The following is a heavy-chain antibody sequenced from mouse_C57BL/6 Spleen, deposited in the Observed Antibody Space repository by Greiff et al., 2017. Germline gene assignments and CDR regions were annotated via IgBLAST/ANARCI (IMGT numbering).Heavy chain of an antibody. CDR1: GFTFSDYG. Sequence: EVQGVESGGGLVKPGGSLKLSCAASGFTFSDYGMHWVRQAPEKGLEWVANISSGSSNIYYADTVKGRFNISRDNAKNTLFLQMTCLRSDDKAMYYCASYCNYPYWGPGTLVTVSA. CDR3: ASYCNYPY. V-gene: IGHV5-17*01. D-gene: IGHD2-1*01. CDR2: ISSGSSNI. J-gene: IGHJ3*01.